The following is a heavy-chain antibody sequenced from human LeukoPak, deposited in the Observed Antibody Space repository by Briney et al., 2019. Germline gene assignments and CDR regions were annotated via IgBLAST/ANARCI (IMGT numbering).Heavy chain of an antibody. D-gene: IGHD6-13*01. CDR1: GGTFSSYA. V-gene: IGHV1-69*13. CDR3: ARRGSIAAAGAFDP. J-gene: IGHJ5*02. CDR2: IIPIFGTA. Sequence: SVKVSCKASGGTFSSYAISWVRQAPGQGLEWMGGIIPIFGTANYAQKFQGRVTITADESTSTAYMELSSLRSEDTAVYYCARRGSIAAAGAFDPWGQGTLVTVSS.